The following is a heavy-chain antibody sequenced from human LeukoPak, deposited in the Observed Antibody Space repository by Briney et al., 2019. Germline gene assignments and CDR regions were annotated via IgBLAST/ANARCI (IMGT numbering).Heavy chain of an antibody. CDR3: ARVGYSSGWSFDY. CDR1: GGSISSYY. V-gene: IGHV4-4*07. CDR2: IYTSESI. Sequence: SETLSLTCTVSGGSISSYYWSWIRQPAGKGLEWIGRIYTSESINYNPSLKSRVTMSVDTSKNQFSLKLSSVTAADTAVYYCARVGYSSGWSFDYWGQETLVTVSS. J-gene: IGHJ4*02. D-gene: IGHD6-19*01.